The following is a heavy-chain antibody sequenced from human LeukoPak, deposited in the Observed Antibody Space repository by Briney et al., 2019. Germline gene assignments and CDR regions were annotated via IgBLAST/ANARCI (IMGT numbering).Heavy chain of an antibody. D-gene: IGHD3-16*01. CDR3: ARARLGYYDEYFDP. Sequence: GGCLRLSCATSGFTFSDYSMTWVRQAPGKGLEWVSSITSTSSHINYADSVRGRFTISRDNAKNALFLQMTSLTDEDTALYYCARARLGYYDEYFDPWGQGTQVTVSS. V-gene: IGHV3-21*01. CDR1: GFTFSDYS. J-gene: IGHJ5*02. CDR2: ITSTSSHI.